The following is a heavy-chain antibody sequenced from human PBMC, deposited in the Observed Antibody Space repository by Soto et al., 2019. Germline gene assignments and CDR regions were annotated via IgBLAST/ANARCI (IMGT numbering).Heavy chain of an antibody. V-gene: IGHV3-64*01. D-gene: IGHD3-22*01. CDR1: GFTFSSCA. Sequence: PGGSLRLSCAASGFTFSSCAMHWVRQAPGKGLEYVSAISSYGGSTYYANSVKGRFTISRDNSKNTLYLQMGSLRAEDMAVYYCARDPDSSGYYYSDYWGQGTLVTVSS. CDR3: ARDPDSSGYYYSDY. J-gene: IGHJ4*02. CDR2: ISSYGGST.